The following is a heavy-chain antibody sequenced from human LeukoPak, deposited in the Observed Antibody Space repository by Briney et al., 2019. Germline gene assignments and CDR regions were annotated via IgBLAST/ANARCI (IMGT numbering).Heavy chain of an antibody. CDR1: GFTFSSYA. D-gene: IGHD5-24*01. CDR3: ANGRDGYTDY. CDR2: ISGSGGST. V-gene: IGHV3-23*01. Sequence: GRSLRLSCAASGFTFSSYAMSWVRQAPGKGLEWVSAISGSGGSTYYADSVKGRFTISRDNSKNTLYLQMNSLRAEDTAVYYCANGRDGYTDYWGQGTLVTVTS. J-gene: IGHJ4*02.